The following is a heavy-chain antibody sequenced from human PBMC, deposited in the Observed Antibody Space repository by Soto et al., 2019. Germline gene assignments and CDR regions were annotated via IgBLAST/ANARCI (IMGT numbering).Heavy chain of an antibody. V-gene: IGHV3-21*06. CDR2: ISSTTNYI. J-gene: IGHJ4*02. CDR1: GFTFTRYI. Sequence: GGSLRLSCAASGFTFTRYIMNWVCQAPGKGLEWVSSISSTTNYIYYGDSMKGRFTISRDNAKNSLYLEMNSLRAEDTAVYYCARESEDLTSNFDYWGQGTLVTVSS. CDR3: ARESEDLTSNFDY.